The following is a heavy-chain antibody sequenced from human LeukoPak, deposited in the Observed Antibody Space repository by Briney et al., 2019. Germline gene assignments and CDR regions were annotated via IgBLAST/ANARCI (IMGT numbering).Heavy chain of an antibody. Sequence: KPSETLSLTCAVYGGSFSGYYWSWIRQPPGKGLEWIGYIYYSGSTNYNPSLKSRVTISVDTSKNQFSLKLSSVTAADTAVYYCAREIDDILTGSFAFDIWGQGTMVTVSS. CDR3: AREIDDILTGSFAFDI. V-gene: IGHV4-59*01. J-gene: IGHJ3*02. D-gene: IGHD3-9*01. CDR2: IYYSGST. CDR1: GGSFSGYY.